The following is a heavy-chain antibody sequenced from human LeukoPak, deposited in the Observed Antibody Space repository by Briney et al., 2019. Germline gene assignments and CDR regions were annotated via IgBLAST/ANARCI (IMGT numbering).Heavy chain of an antibody. J-gene: IGHJ4*02. CDR1: GFTFSSYE. V-gene: IGHV3-48*03. CDR3: ARDRRFLEWLSFDY. CDR2: ISSSGSTI. D-gene: IGHD3-3*01. Sequence: PGGSLRLSCAASGFTFSSYEMNWVRRAPGKGLEWVSYISSSGSTIYYADSVKGRFTISRDNAKNSLYLQMNSLRAEDTAVYYCARDRRFLEWLSFDYWGQGTLVTVSS.